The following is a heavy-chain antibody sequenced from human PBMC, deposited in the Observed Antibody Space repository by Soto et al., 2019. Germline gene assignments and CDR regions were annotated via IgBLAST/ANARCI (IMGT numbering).Heavy chain of an antibody. D-gene: IGHD2-2*01. CDR2: INHSGST. J-gene: IGHJ3*02. CDR1: GGSFSGYY. V-gene: IGHV4-34*01. Sequence: SETLSLTCAVYGGSFSGYYWSWIRQPPGKGLEWIGEINHSGSTNYNPSLKSRVTISVDTSKNQFSLKLSSVTAADTAVYYCAKPVYCSSTSCHGDAFDIWGQGTMVTVSS. CDR3: AKPVYCSSTSCHGDAFDI.